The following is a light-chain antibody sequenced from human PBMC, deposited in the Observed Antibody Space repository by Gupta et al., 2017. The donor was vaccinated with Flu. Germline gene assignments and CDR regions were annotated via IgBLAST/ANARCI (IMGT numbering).Light chain of an antibody. V-gene: IGLV6-57*01. CDR1: SDRIASNY. J-gene: IGLJ2*01. CDR2: EDN. Sequence: CTRSSDRIASNYVQWYQQRPGTSPTTVIYEDNQRPSGVPDRFSGSIDRSSNSASLTISGLKTEDEADYYCQSYEVFGGGTKLTVL. CDR3: QSYEV.